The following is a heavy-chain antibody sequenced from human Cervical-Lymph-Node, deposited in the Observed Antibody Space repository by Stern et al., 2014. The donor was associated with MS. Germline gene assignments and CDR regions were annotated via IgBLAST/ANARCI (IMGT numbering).Heavy chain of an antibody. D-gene: IGHD2-2*01. CDR3: ARGHYCSSTSCSTIYYGMDV. CDR1: GGTFSSYA. CDR2: IIPIFGTA. J-gene: IGHJ6*02. V-gene: IGHV1-69*01. Sequence: QVQLVESGAEVKKPGSSVKVSCKASGGTFSSYAISWVRQAPGQGLEWMGGIIPIFGTANYAQNFQGSVTITGDESTSTAYMELSSLRSEDTAVYYCARGHYCSSTSCSTIYYGMDVWGQGTTVTVSS.